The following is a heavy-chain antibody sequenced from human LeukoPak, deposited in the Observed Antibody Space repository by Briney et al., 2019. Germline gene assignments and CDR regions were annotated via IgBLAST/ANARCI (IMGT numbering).Heavy chain of an antibody. V-gene: IGHV1-69*04. Sequence: GASVKVSCKASGGTFSSYAISWVRQAPGQGLEWTGRIIPILGIANYAQKFQGRVTITADKSTSTAYMELSSLRSEDTAVYYCARLPQPGYWGQGTLVTVSS. D-gene: IGHD1-1*01. CDR1: GGTFSSYA. CDR2: IIPILGIA. CDR3: ARLPQPGY. J-gene: IGHJ4*02.